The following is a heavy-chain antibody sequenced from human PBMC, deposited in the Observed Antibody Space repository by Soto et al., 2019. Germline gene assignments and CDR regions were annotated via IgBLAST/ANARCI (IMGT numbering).Heavy chain of an antibody. V-gene: IGHV1-46*01. CDR1: GYTFTSYY. J-gene: IGHJ6*02. CDR2: INPNDGNT. CDR3: ARDLSGLTYGMDV. Sequence: GASVKVSCKASGYTFTSYYMHWVRQAPGQGLEWMGIINPNDGNTSYAQKLQGRVTMTTDTSTSTAYMELRSLRSDDTAVYYCARDLSGLTYGMDVWGQGTTVTVSS.